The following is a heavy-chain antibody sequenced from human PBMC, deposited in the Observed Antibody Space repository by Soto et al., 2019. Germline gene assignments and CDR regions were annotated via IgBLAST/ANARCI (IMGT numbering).Heavy chain of an antibody. J-gene: IGHJ4*02. Sequence: ASVKVSCKASGYSITNSYMHWVRQAPGQGLEWMGIINPSGDNVWYAQKFQGRVTMTRDTSTSTVYMELSSLRSEDTAVYYCATSDYGFYWGQGTLVTVSS. D-gene: IGHD4-17*01. CDR3: ATSDYGFY. CDR2: INPSGDNV. V-gene: IGHV1-46*03. CDR1: GYSITNSY.